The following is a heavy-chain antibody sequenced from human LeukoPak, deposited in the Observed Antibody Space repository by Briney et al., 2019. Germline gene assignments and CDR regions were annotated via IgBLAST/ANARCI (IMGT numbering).Heavy chain of an antibody. CDR1: GFTFSNAW. Sequence: PGGSLRLSCAASGFTFSNAWMSWVRQAPGKGLEWVGRIKSKTDGGTTDYAAPVKGRFTISRDDSKNTLYLQMNRLKTEETAVYYCTARFYDSSGMQALDWGQGTLVTVSS. CDR2: IKSKTDGGTT. CDR3: TARFYDSSGMQALD. D-gene: IGHD3-22*01. J-gene: IGHJ4*02. V-gene: IGHV3-15*01.